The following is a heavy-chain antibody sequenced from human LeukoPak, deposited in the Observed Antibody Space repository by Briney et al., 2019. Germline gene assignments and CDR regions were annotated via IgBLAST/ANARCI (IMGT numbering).Heavy chain of an antibody. J-gene: IGHJ5*02. D-gene: IGHD6-19*01. CDR3: AKGAAVTGTRSNWFAP. V-gene: IGHV3-23*01. Sequence: PGGSLRLSCAASGFTFSSYAVSWVRQAPGKGLEWVSTISGTGDSTYYADSVKGRFTISRDNSKNTLYLQMNSLRAEDTAVYYCAKGAAVTGTRSNWFAPWGQGTLVTVSS. CDR2: ISGTGDST. CDR1: GFTFSSYA.